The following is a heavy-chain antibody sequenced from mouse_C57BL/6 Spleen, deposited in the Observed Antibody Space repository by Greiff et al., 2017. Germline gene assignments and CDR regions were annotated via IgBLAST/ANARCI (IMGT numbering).Heavy chain of an antibody. CDR2: INPSTGGT. D-gene: IGHD2-3*01. J-gene: IGHJ1*03. V-gene: IGHV1-42*01. Sequence: EVQLQQSGPELVKPGASVKISCKASGYSFTGYYMNWVKQSPEKSLEWIGEINPSTGGTTYNQKFKAKATLTVDKSSSTAYMQLKSLTSEDSAVYYCARTGGYYQHWYFDVWGTGTTVTVSS. CDR3: ARTGGYYQHWYFDV. CDR1: GYSFTGYY.